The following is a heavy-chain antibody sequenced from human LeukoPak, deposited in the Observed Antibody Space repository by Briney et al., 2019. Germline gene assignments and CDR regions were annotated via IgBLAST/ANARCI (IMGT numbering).Heavy chain of an antibody. D-gene: IGHD2-21*02. CDR1: GFTFSSYE. V-gene: IGHV3-48*03. Sequence: PGGSLRLSCAASGFTFSSYEMNWVRQAPGKGLEWVSYISSSGSTIYYADSVKGRFTISRDNAKNSLYLQMNSLRAEDTAVYYCARDAVVVTAIVNYFDYWGQGTLLTVSS. CDR2: ISSSGSTI. J-gene: IGHJ4*02. CDR3: ARDAVVVTAIVNYFDY.